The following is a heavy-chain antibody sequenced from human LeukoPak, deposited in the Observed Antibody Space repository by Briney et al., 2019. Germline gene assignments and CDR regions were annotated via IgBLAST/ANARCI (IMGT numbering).Heavy chain of an antibody. CDR2: IYYSGST. Sequence: SETLSLTCTVSGGSISSYYWGWIRQPPGKGLEWIGSIYYSGSTYYNPSLKSRVTISVDTSKNQFSLKLSSVTAADTAVYYCVSHSSWYNEIFGPFDYWGQGTLVTVSS. CDR1: GGSISSYY. D-gene: IGHD6-13*01. J-gene: IGHJ4*02. CDR3: VSHSSWYNEIFGPFDY. V-gene: IGHV4-39*07.